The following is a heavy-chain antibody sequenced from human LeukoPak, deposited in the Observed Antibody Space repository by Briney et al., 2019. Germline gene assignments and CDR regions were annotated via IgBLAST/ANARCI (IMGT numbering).Heavy chain of an antibody. Sequence: GGSLRLSCTASGFTFSTYFMSWVRQAPGKGLEWVSTITHSTYYADSVKGRFTISRDNSENTLFLQMNSLRAEDTAVYYCAKARSGTYFDFWGQGTLVTVSS. CDR1: GFTFSTYF. J-gene: IGHJ4*02. CDR3: AKARSGTYFDF. CDR2: ITHST. D-gene: IGHD1-26*01. V-gene: IGHV3-23*01.